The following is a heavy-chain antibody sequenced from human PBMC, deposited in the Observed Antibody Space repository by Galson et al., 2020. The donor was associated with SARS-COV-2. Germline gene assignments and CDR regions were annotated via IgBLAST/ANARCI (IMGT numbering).Heavy chain of an antibody. J-gene: IGHJ6*02. Sequence: ASVKVYCKASGFTFTTYAMNWVRQAPGRGLEWMGWINTHTGNPAYAQGFTGRFVFSLDTSVSTAYLQISSLKAEDTAVYYCARVRYYYGMDVWGQGTTVTVSS. V-gene: IGHV7-4-1*02. CDR3: ARVRYYYGMDV. CDR1: GFTFTTYA. D-gene: IGHD4-17*01. CDR2: INTHTGNP.